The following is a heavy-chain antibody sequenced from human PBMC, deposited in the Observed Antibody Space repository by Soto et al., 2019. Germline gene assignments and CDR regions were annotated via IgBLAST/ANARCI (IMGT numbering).Heavy chain of an antibody. CDR3: ARDRRDGYERYFDF. CDR2: ITFSGAT. Sequence: QVRLQESAPWLVKPSETLSLTSTVSGVSITSYFWSWIRQTPGKGLDWIGSITFSGATHSNPFLKRRAALSVDTSENHLSLALNSVTSADTSVYFCARDRRDGYERYFDFSGDGDHVTVSS. D-gene: IGHD5-12*01. V-gene: IGHV4-59*01. J-gene: IGHJ4*01. CDR1: GVSITSYF.